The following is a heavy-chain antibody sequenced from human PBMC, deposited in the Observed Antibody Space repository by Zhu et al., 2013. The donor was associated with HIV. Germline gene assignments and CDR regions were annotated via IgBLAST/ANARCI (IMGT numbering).Heavy chain of an antibody. CDR1: AYTFTSFD. CDR2: MNPNSGNT. J-gene: IGHJ4*02. V-gene: IGHV1-8*01. Sequence: QVQLVQSGAEVKKPGASVKVSCKASAYTFTSFDINWVRQATGQGLEWMGWMNPNSGNTGYAQKFQGRVTMTRDTSARTVYMELSSLRSEDTALYFCAREVERIVDYWGQGTLVTVSS. CDR3: AREVERIVDY. D-gene: IGHD1-1*01.